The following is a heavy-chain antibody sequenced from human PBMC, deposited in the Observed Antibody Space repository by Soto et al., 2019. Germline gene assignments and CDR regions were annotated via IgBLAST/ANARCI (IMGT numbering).Heavy chain of an antibody. V-gene: IGHV3-21*01. CDR1: GFTFSSYS. CDR3: ARDGVYCSSTSCYDPNYYYYMDV. CDR2: ISSSSSYI. J-gene: IGHJ6*03. Sequence: GGSLRLSCAASGFTFSSYSMNWVRQAPGKGLEWVSSISSSSSYIYYADSVKGRFTISRDNAKNSLYLQMNSLRAEDTAVYYCARDGVYCSSTSCYDPNYYYYMDVWGKGTTVTVSS. D-gene: IGHD2-2*01.